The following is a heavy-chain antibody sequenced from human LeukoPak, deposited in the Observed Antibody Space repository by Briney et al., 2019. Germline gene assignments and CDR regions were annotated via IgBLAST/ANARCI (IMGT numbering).Heavy chain of an antibody. CDR2: INTNTGNP. V-gene: IGHV7-4-1*02. J-gene: IGHJ6*04. D-gene: IGHD2-2*01. Sequence: ASVKVSCKASGYTFTSYAMNWVRQAPGQGLEWMGWINTNTGNPTYAQGFTGRFVFSLDTSVSTAYLQISSLKAEDTAVYYCVRRYCSSTSCYSPLDVWGKGTTVTVSS. CDR1: GYTFTSYA. CDR3: VRRYCSSTSCYSPLDV.